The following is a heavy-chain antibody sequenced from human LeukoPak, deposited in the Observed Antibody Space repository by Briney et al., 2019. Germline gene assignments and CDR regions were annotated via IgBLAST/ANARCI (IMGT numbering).Heavy chain of an antibody. Sequence: MHGESLKISCQDSGYSFTSYWIGWVRQMPGKGLEWMGIIYPGDSDTRYSPSFQGQVTISADKSISTAYLQWSSLKASDTAMYYCARLLDSYSSSWYYWGQGTLVTVSS. D-gene: IGHD6-13*01. CDR2: IYPGDSDT. J-gene: IGHJ4*02. CDR3: ARLLDSYSSSWYY. CDR1: GYSFTSYW. V-gene: IGHV5-51*01.